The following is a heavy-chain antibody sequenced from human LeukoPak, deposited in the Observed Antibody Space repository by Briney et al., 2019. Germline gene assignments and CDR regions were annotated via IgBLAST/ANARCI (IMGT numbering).Heavy chain of an antibody. CDR1: GFTFSSYA. CDR2: ISGSGGST. D-gene: IGHD6-19*01. V-gene: IGHV3-23*01. J-gene: IGHJ6*02. Sequence: GRSLRLSCAASGFTFSSYAMSWVRQAPGKGLEWVSAISGSGGSTYYADSVKGRFTISRDNSKNTLYLQMNSLRAEDTAVYYCAKAFRGIAVVYYYGMDVWGQGTTVTVSS. CDR3: AKAFRGIAVVYYYGMDV.